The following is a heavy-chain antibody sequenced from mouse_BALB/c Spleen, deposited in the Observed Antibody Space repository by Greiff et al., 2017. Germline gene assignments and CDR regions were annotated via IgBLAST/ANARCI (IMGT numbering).Heavy chain of an antibody. CDR1: GFNIKDTY. D-gene: IGHD2-14*01. J-gene: IGHJ1*01. CDR3: ARVRGYWYFDV. Sequence: VPLQQSGAELVKPGASVKLSCTASGFNIKDTYMHWVKQRPEQGLEWIGRIDPANGNTKYDPKFQGKATITADTSSNTAYLQLSSLTSEDTAVYYWARVRGYWYFDVWGAGTTVTVSS. CDR2: IDPANGNT. V-gene: IGHV14-3*02.